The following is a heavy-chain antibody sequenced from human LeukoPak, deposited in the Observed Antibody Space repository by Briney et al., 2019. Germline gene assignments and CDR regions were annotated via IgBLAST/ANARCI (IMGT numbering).Heavy chain of an antibody. J-gene: IGHJ4*02. CDR2: IDPSDSYT. CDR1: GYSFTSYW. CDR3: ARHVGYSSSWVDY. V-gene: IGHV5-10-1*01. D-gene: IGHD6-13*01. Sequence: GESLRISCKGSGYSFTSYWISRVRQMPGKGLEWMGRIDPSDSYTNYSPSFQGHVTISADKSISTAYLQWSSLKASDTAMYYCARHVGYSSSWVDYWGQGALVTVSS.